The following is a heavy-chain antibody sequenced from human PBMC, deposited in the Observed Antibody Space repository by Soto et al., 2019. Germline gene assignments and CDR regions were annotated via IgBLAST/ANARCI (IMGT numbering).Heavy chain of an antibody. Sequence: QVQLVESGGGVVQPGRSLRLSCAASGFTFNSYGTHWVRQAPGKGLEWVAVMWYDGSKKYYADSVKGRFTISRDNSKNTLYLQMNSLKAEDTAVYYCARDGGYSSTSHYYGLDVWGQGTPVTVSS. J-gene: IGHJ6*02. D-gene: IGHD5-18*01. V-gene: IGHV3-33*01. CDR2: MWYDGSKK. CDR3: ARDGGYSSTSHYYGLDV. CDR1: GFTFNSYG.